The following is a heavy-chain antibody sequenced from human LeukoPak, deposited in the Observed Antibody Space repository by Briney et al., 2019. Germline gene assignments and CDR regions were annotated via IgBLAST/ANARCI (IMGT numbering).Heavy chain of an antibody. CDR1: GFTVSSNY. J-gene: IGHJ4*02. D-gene: IGHD6-13*01. Sequence: GGSLRLSCAASGFTVSSNYMSWVRQAPGKGLEWVSSISSSSSYIYYADSVKGRFTISRDNAKNSLYLQMNSLRAEDTAVYYCARDPSGIAAAIWGQGTLVTVSS. V-gene: IGHV3-21*01. CDR2: ISSSSSYI. CDR3: ARDPSGIAAAI.